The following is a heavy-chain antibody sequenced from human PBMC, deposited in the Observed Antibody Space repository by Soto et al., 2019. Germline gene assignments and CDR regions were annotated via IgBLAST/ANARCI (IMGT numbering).Heavy chain of an antibody. V-gene: IGHV3-23*01. D-gene: IGHD2-2*02. CDR3: ASTVVPAAIGYYYYGMDV. Sequence: EVQLLESGGGLVQPGGSLRLSCAASGFTFSSYAMSWVRQAPGKGLEWVSAISGSGGSTYYADSVKGGFTISRDNSKNTLYLQMNSLRAEDTAVYYCASTVVPAAIGYYYYGMDVWGQGTTVTVSS. J-gene: IGHJ6*02. CDR2: ISGSGGST. CDR1: GFTFSSYA.